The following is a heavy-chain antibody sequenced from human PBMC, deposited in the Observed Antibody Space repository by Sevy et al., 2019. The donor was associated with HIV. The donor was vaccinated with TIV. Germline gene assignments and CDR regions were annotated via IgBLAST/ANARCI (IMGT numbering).Heavy chain of an antibody. V-gene: IGHV1-8*01. Sequence: ASVKVSCKASGYTFTSYDINWGRQATGQGLEWMGWMNPNSGNTGYAQKFQGRVTMTRNTSISTAYMELSSLRSEDTAVYYCARHLPYDFWSGYYYYYYGMDVWGQGTTVTVSS. CDR3: ARHLPYDFWSGYYYYYYGMDV. CDR2: MNPNSGNT. CDR1: GYTFTSYD. D-gene: IGHD3-3*01. J-gene: IGHJ6*02.